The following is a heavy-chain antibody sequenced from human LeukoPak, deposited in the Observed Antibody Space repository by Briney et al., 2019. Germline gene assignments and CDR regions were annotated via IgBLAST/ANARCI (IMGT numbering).Heavy chain of an antibody. J-gene: IGHJ3*02. CDR3: ARDQGGSAAIDI. CDR1: GYTFTSYG. Sequence: ASVKVSCKASGYTFTSYGISWVRQAPGQGLEWMGGIIPIFGTANCAQKFQGRVTITADESTSTAYMELSSLRSEDTAVYYCARDQGGSAAIDIWGQGTMVTVSS. D-gene: IGHD1-26*01. V-gene: IGHV1-69*13. CDR2: IIPIFGTA.